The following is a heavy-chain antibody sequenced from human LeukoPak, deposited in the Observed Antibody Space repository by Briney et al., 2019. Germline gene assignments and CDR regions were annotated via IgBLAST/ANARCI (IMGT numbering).Heavy chain of an antibody. Sequence: PGGSLRLSCAASGFTFSDYGMHWVRQAPGKGLEWVALISYDGSNKYYADSVKGRFTISRDNAKNSLYLQMNSLRAEDTAVYYCARDPGYGGNSGGMDVWGQGTTVTVSS. CDR2: ISYDGSNK. V-gene: IGHV3-30*03. D-gene: IGHD4-23*01. CDR3: ARDPGYGGNSGGMDV. J-gene: IGHJ6*02. CDR1: GFTFSDYG.